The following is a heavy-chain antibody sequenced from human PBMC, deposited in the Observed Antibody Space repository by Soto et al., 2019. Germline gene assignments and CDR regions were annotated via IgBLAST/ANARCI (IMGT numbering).Heavy chain of an antibody. Sequence: QVTLVQSGAEVRKPGASVKVSCKGSGYTFTSYGIAWVRQAPGQGLEGMGWISAHNDKTNYAQTVQGRVTVTRDTSTSTADLELRNLRSDATAVYDCARGRYGDYGGQGALVTVSS. J-gene: IGHJ4*02. CDR2: ISAHNDKT. D-gene: IGHD1-1*01. CDR1: GYTFTSYG. CDR3: ARGRYGDY. V-gene: IGHV1-18*01.